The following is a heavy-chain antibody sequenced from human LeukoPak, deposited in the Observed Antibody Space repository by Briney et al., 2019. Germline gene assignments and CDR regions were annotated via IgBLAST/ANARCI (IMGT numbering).Heavy chain of an antibody. CDR2: IYYSGST. CDR3: ARWSTGSYNNWFDP. D-gene: IGHD1-26*01. V-gene: IGHV4-59*01. Sequence: PSETLSLTCTVSGGSISSYYWSWTRQPPGKGLEWIGYIYYSGSTNYKPSLNSRVTISVDTSKNHFSLKLSSVTAADTAVYYCARWSTGSYNNWFDPWGEGTLVTVSS. CDR1: GGSISSYY. J-gene: IGHJ5*02.